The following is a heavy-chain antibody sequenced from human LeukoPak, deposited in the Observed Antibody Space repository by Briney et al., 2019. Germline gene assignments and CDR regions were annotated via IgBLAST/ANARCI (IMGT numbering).Heavy chain of an antibody. J-gene: IGHJ5*02. Sequence: ASVKVSCKASGYTFTSYAMHWVRQAPGQRLEWTGWINAGNGNTKYSQEFQGRVTITRDTSTSTTYMELRSLRSDDTAVYYCARSAVMNYDILTSYSPSGFGPWGQGTLVTVSS. V-gene: IGHV1-3*01. CDR1: GYTFTSYA. CDR3: ARSAVMNYDILTSYSPSGFGP. CDR2: INAGNGNT. D-gene: IGHD3-9*01.